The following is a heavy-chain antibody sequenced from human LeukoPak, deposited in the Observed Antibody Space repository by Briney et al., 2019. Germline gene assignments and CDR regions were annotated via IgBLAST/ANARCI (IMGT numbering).Heavy chain of an antibody. Sequence: GGSLRLSCAASGLTFSGYWMHWVRQAPGKGLVWVSRINSDGSTTTYADSVKGRFTISRDNAKKTLYLQMNSPRVEDTAVYYCARALDTAIVTDPGGFGGYWGQGTLVTVSS. J-gene: IGHJ4*02. D-gene: IGHD5-18*01. CDR3: ARALDTAIVTDPGGFGGY. V-gene: IGHV3-74*01. CDR2: INSDGSTT. CDR1: GLTFSGYW.